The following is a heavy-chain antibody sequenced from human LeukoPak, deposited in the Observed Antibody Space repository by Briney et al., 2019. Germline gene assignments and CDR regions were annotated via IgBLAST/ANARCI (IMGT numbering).Heavy chain of an antibody. Sequence: PGGSLRLSCAASGFNFTNYVMHWVRQAPGKGLEWVSFIGSDGSDKHYADSVKGRFTISRDNSKNTLYLQMNSLRAEDTAVYYCAKTGLQGNLGDAFDIWGQGTMVTVSS. J-gene: IGHJ3*02. CDR2: IGSDGSDK. V-gene: IGHV3-30*02. D-gene: IGHD4-11*01. CDR1: GFNFTNYV. CDR3: AKTGLQGNLGDAFDI.